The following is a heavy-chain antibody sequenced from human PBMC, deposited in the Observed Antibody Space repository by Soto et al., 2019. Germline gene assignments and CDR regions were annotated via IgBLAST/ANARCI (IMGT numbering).Heavy chain of an antibody. D-gene: IGHD2-2*01. Sequence: VASVKVSCKASGYTFTGYYMHWVRQAPGQGLEWMGWINPNSGGTNYAQKFQGRVTMTRDTSISTAYMELSRLRSDDTAVYYCAMVIRYCSSTSCQTGWFDPWGQGTLVTVYS. CDR1: GYTFTGYY. CDR3: AMVIRYCSSTSCQTGWFDP. J-gene: IGHJ5*02. V-gene: IGHV1-2*02. CDR2: INPNSGGT.